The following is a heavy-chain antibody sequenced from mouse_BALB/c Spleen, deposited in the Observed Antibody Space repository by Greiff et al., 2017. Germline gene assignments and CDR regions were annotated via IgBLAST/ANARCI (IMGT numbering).Heavy chain of an antibody. D-gene: IGHD1-1*01. Sequence: EVKLMESGGGLVKPGGSLKLSCAASGFTFSSYYMSWVRQTPEKRLELVAAINSNGGSTYYPDTVKGRFTISRDNAKNTLYLQMSSLKSEDTALYYCARSTVVSFDYWGQGTTLTVSS. CDR2: INSNGGST. CDR3: ARSTVVSFDY. V-gene: IGHV5-6-2*01. CDR1: GFTFSSYY. J-gene: IGHJ2*01.